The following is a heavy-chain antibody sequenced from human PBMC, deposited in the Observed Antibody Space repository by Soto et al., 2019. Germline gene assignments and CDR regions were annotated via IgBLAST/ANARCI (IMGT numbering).Heavy chain of an antibody. CDR1: GGTFSSYA. D-gene: IGHD1-1*01. Sequence: QVQLVQSGAEVKKPGSSVKVSYKASGGTFSSYAISWVRQAPGQGLEWMGGIIPIFGTANYAQKFQGRVTITADKSTSTAYMELSSLRSEDTAVYYCARDRSYNWNDGGWFDPWGQGTLVTVSS. CDR2: IIPIFGTA. V-gene: IGHV1-69*06. CDR3: ARDRSYNWNDGGWFDP. J-gene: IGHJ5*02.